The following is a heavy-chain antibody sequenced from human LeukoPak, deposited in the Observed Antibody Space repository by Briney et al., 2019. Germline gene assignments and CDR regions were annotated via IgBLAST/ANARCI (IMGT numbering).Heavy chain of an antibody. V-gene: IGHV1-18*01. CDR1: GYTFTSYG. D-gene: IGHD7-27*01. Sequence: ASVKVSCKASGYTFTSYGISWVRQAPGQGLEWMGWSSAYNGNTNYAPKLQGRVTMTTDTSTSTVYMELRSLRSDDPAVYYCAREFKTGGYFDYWGQGTLVTVSS. CDR3: AREFKTGGYFDY. J-gene: IGHJ4*02. CDR2: SSAYNGNT.